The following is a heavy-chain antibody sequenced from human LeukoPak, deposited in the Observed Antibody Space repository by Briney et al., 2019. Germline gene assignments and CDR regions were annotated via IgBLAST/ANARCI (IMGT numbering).Heavy chain of an antibody. CDR3: ARGCSSSWPRSWWFDP. CDR1: GGSFSGYY. D-gene: IGHD6-13*01. J-gene: IGHJ5*01. Sequence: SETLSLTCAVYGGSFSGYYWSWIRQPPGKGLEWIGEINHSGSTNYNPSLKSRVTISVDTSKNQFSLKLSSVTAADTAVYYCARGCSSSWPRSWWFDPWGQGTLVTVSS. CDR2: INHSGST. V-gene: IGHV4-34*01.